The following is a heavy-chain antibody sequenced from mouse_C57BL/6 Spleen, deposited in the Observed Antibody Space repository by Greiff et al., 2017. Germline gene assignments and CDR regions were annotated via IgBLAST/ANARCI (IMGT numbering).Heavy chain of an antibody. V-gene: IGHV1-63*01. J-gene: IGHJ2*01. CDR1: GYTFTNYW. CDR2: IYPGGGYT. Sequence: QVQLQQSGAELVRPGTSVKMSCKASGYTFTNYWIGWAKQRPGHGLEWIGDIYPGGGYTNYNEKFKGKATLTADKSSSTAYMQFSSLTSEDSAISYCARSRVLGFDYWGQGTTLTVSS. D-gene: IGHD1-1*01. CDR3: ARSRVLGFDY.